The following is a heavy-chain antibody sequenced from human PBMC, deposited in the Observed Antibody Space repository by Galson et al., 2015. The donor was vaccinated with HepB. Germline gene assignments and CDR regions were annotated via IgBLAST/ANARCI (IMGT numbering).Heavy chain of an antibody. V-gene: IGHV3-48*01. CDR2: ISRSGSTI. D-gene: IGHD3-3*01. CDR1: GFTFTDYS. Sequence: SLRLSCAASGFTFTDYSMNWVRQAPGKGLEWVSYISRSGSTIYYTGSVKGRFTISRDNAKNSLSLQMNSLRAEDTAVYYCAREGDFWSGTIDYWGQGTLVTVSS. CDR3: AREGDFWSGTIDY. J-gene: IGHJ4*02.